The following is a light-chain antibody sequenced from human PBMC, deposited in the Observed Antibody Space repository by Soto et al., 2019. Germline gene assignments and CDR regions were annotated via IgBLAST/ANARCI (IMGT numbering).Light chain of an antibody. J-gene: IGKJ5*01. V-gene: IGKV1-39*01. CDR1: QSISSY. Sequence: DIQMTQSPSSLSASVGDRVTITCLASQSISSYLNWYQQKPGKAPKLLIYAASSLQSRVPSSFSGSGSGTDFTLTISSLQPEDFATYYCQQSYSTPITFGQGTRLEIK. CDR2: AAS. CDR3: QQSYSTPIT.